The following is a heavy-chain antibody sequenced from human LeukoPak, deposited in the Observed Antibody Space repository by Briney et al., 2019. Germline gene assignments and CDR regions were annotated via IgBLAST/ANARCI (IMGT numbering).Heavy chain of an antibody. CDR2: TYYSGST. CDR3: ARVGDSSGYSINDAFDI. V-gene: IGHV4-59*01. CDR1: GGSISSYY. J-gene: IGHJ3*02. D-gene: IGHD3-22*01. Sequence: TSETLSLTCTVSGGSISSYYWSWIRQPPGKGLEWIGYTYYSGSTNYKPSLKSRVTISVDTSKNQFSLKLSSVTAADTAVYYCARVGDSSGYSINDAFDIWGQGTMVTVSS.